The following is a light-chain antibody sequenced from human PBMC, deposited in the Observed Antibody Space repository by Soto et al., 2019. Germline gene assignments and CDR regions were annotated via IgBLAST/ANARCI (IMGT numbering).Light chain of an antibody. CDR1: QRVTSY. V-gene: IGKV3-11*01. J-gene: IGKJ2*01. CDR2: AAS. Sequence: EVVLTQSPGTLSLSSGKRVTISCRASQRVTSYLAWYQHNPGQTRRRLIYAASNRATGIPARFSGSGTGTDFTLTISSLEPEDYAVYCCQQRSNWPPVYTFGQGTK. CDR3: QQRSNWPPVYT.